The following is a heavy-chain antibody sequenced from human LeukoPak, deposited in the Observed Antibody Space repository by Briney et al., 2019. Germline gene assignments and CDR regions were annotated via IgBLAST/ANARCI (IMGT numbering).Heavy chain of an antibody. CDR3: ARGSPPGVTRPDYFDY. CDR2: INPSGGST. Sequence: ATVKVSCKASGYTFTSYYIHWVRQAPGQGLEWRGIINPSGGSTSYAQKFQARVTMTRDTSTSTVYMELSSLRSEDTAVYYCARGSPPGVTRPDYFDYWGQGTLVTVSS. V-gene: IGHV1-46*01. J-gene: IGHJ4*02. CDR1: GYTFTSYY. D-gene: IGHD5-18*01.